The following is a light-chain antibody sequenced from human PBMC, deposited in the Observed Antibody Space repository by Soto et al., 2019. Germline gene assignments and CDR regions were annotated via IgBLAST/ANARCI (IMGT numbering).Light chain of an antibody. CDR2: DVS. V-gene: IGLV2-14*01. CDR3: SSYTSSSTSYV. Sequence: VLTQPASLSGSPGQSITISCTGTSSEVGGYNYVSWYQQHPGKAPKLMIYDVSNRPSGVSNRFSGSKSGNTASLTIPGLQAEDEADYYCSSYTSSSTSYVFGTGTKVTVL. J-gene: IGLJ1*01. CDR1: SSEVGGYNY.